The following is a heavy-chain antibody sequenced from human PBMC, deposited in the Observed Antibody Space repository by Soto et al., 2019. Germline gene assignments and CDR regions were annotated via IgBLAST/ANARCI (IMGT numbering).Heavy chain of an antibody. Sequence: EVQLLESGGGLVQPGGSLRLSCAASGFTFSNYAMTWVRQAPGKGLEWVSFISGSGGITYYADSVKGRFTISRDISKNTLYLQMHSLRAEETAIYYCEKDANWEDHYWGQGTLVTVSS. V-gene: IGHV3-23*01. D-gene: IGHD1-1*01. CDR3: EKDANWEDHY. CDR2: ISGSGGIT. CDR1: GFTFSNYA. J-gene: IGHJ4*02.